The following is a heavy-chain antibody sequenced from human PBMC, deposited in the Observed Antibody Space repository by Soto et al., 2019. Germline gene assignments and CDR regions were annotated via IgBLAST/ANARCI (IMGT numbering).Heavy chain of an antibody. Sequence: PSETLSLTCTVSCGSISSGGYYWNWIRQHPGKGLEWIGYIYYSGSTYYNPSLKSRVTISVDTSKNQFSLKLSSVTAADTAVYYCARDNRRFLEWLSAQNWFDPWGHGTLVTVSS. CDR2: IYYSGST. D-gene: IGHD3-3*01. CDR1: CGSISSGGYY. V-gene: IGHV4-31*03. J-gene: IGHJ5*02. CDR3: ARDNRRFLEWLSAQNWFDP.